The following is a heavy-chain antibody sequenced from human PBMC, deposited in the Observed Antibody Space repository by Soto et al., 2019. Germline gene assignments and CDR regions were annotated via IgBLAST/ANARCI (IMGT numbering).Heavy chain of an antibody. CDR1: GGSISSSSYY. J-gene: IGHJ6*03. Sequence: PSETLSLTCTVSGGSISSSSYYWGWIRQPPGKGLEWIGSIYYSGSTYYNPSLKSRVTISVDTSKNQFSLKLSSVTAADTAVYYCATYPREEYYYYYYMDVWGKGTTVTVSS. CDR3: ATYPREEYYYYYYMDV. V-gene: IGHV4-39*01. D-gene: IGHD1-26*01. CDR2: IYYSGST.